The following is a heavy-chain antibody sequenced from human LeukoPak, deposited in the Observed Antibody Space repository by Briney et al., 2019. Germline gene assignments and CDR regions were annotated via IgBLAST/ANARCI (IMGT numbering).Heavy chain of an antibody. V-gene: IGHV3-30*02. CDR1: GFTFSSYG. Sequence: GGSLRLSCAASGFTFSSYGMHWVRQAPGKGLERVALIRYDGCNKYYADSVKGRFTISRDNSKNTLYLQMNSLRAEDTAVYYCAKDRAGNRFDYWGQGTLVTVSS. CDR2: IRYDGCNK. J-gene: IGHJ4*02. CDR3: AKDRAGNRFDY. D-gene: IGHD1/OR15-1a*01.